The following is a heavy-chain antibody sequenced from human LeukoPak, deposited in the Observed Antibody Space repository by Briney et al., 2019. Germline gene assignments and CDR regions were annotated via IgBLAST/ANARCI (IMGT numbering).Heavy chain of an antibody. D-gene: IGHD3-22*01. CDR2: ISHTGTTM. V-gene: IGHV3-11*04. J-gene: IGHJ3*02. CDR3: ATPTPHRYDTDAFDI. CDR1: GFTFSDHY. Sequence: GGSLRLSCAASGFTFSDHYMSWIRQAPGKGLEWVSYISHTGTTMYYADSVKGRFTLSRDNARNSLYLQMNSLRAEDTAVYYCATPTPHRYDTDAFDIWGQGTMVTVSS.